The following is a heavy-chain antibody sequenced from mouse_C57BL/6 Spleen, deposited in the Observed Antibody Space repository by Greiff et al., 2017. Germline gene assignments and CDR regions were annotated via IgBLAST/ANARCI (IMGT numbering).Heavy chain of an antibody. V-gene: IGHV3-6*01. Sequence: EVKLMESGPGLVKPSQSLSLTCSVTGYSITSGYSWNWIRQFPGNQLEWMGYISYDGSNNYNPSLKNRISITRDTSKNQFVLKLKSVTTEDTATYYCARDQRLLQGFAYWGQGTLVTVSA. J-gene: IGHJ3*01. CDR1: GYSITSGYS. CDR2: ISYDGSN. CDR3: ARDQRLLQGFAY. D-gene: IGHD1-1*01.